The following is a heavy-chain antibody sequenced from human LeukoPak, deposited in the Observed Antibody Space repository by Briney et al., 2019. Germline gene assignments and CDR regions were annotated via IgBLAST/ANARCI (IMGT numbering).Heavy chain of an antibody. Sequence: GGSLRLSCAASGFTFSIYWMSWVRQAPGKGLEWVANIKQDGSEKYYVDSVKGRFTMSRDNAKNSLYLQMNSLRAEDTAVYYCARAYSSGYYFFDYWGQGTLVTVSS. CDR2: IKQDGSEK. D-gene: IGHD6-19*01. CDR3: ARAYSSGYYFFDY. V-gene: IGHV3-7*04. CDR1: GFTFSIYW. J-gene: IGHJ4*02.